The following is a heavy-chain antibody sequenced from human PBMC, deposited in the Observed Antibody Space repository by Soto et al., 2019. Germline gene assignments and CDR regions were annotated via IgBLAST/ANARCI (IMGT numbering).Heavy chain of an antibody. CDR1: GFTFSSYA. J-gene: IGHJ4*02. CDR2: ISYDGSNK. D-gene: IGHD4-4*01. CDR3: ARATTAFEY. Sequence: PGVSLRLSCAASGFTFSSYAMHWVRQAPGKGLEWVAVISYDGSNKYYAESVKGRFTISRDNSKNTLCLQMNSLRAEDTAVYYCARATTAFEYWGEGTLVTVSS. V-gene: IGHV3-30-3*01.